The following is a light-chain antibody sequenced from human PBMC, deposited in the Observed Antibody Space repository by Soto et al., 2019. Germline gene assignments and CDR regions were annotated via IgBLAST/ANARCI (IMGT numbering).Light chain of an antibody. J-gene: IGLJ1*01. Sequence: QSVLTQPASVSGSDGQSITISCTGTSSDVGGYNYVSWYQQRPGKAPKLMIFEVSNRPSGVSNRFSGSKSDNTASLTISGLQGDDEADYYCSSYTGNSPFFVFGTGTKV. CDR1: SSDVGGYNY. CDR3: SSYTGNSPFFV. V-gene: IGLV2-14*01. CDR2: EVS.